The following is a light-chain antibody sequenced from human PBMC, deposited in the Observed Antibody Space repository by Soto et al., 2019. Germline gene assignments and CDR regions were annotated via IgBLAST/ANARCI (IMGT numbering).Light chain of an antibody. CDR2: GAS. J-gene: IGKJ4*01. CDR3: QQYGTSPLT. CDR1: QSVKNDY. Sequence: ETVLTQSPGTLSLSPGERATLSCRASQSVKNDYLAWYQQRPGLAPRLLIFGASSRATGIPDRFSGSGSGTDFTLTISRLEPEDFAIYYCQQYGTSPLTFGGGTKVEIK. V-gene: IGKV3-20*01.